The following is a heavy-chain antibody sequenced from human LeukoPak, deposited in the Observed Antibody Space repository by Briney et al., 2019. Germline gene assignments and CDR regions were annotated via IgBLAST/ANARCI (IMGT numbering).Heavy chain of an antibody. CDR1: GGSVSSGSYY. Sequence: PSETLSLTCTVSGGSVSSGSYYWSWIRQPPGTGLEWIGYIYYSGSTNYNPSLKSRVTISVDTSKNQFSLKLSSVTAADTAVYYCARGDLRVRRRNWFDPWGQGTLVTVSS. CDR3: ARGDLRVRRRNWFDP. D-gene: IGHD3-10*01. V-gene: IGHV4-61*01. J-gene: IGHJ5*02. CDR2: IYYSGST.